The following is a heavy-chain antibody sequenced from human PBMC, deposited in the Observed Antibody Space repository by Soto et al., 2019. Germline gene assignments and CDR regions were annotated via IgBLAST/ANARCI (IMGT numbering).Heavy chain of an antibody. Sequence: PGESLKISCKASGYRFTNYWIGWVRQMPGEGLEWMGIIYPGDSDTSYSPSFQGQVTISADKSISTVYLQWSSLRASDTAMYYCARHGECTDGVCDYYYYYGMDVWGQGTTVTVSS. D-gene: IGHD2-8*01. J-gene: IGHJ6*02. CDR1: GYRFTNYW. CDR3: ARHGECTDGVCDYYYYYGMDV. V-gene: IGHV5-51*01. CDR2: IYPGDSDT.